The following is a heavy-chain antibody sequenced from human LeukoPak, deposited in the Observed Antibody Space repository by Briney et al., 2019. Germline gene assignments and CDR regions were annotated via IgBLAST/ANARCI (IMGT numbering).Heavy chain of an antibody. D-gene: IGHD6-13*01. V-gene: IGHV4-4*02. CDR1: GGSISNDKW. J-gene: IGHJ4*02. CDR2: MYHSGST. Sequence: SETLSLTCAVSGGSISNDKWWSWVRQSPVKGLEWIGEMYHSGSTNYNPSLKSRVTISVDKSNNQFSLKLISVTAADTAMYYCATGTSWYYYYWGQGTLVTVSS. CDR3: ATGTSWYYYY.